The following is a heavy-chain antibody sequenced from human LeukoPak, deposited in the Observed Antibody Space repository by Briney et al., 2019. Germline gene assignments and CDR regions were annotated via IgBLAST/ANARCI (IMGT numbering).Heavy chain of an antibody. V-gene: IGHV5-51*01. CDR2: MYPGDSDT. CDR3: ARQSYDYNYGDFDY. Sequence: GESLKISCKGSGYSFTNYWIGWVRQMPGKGLEWMGIMYPGDSDTRYSPSLQGQVTISADKSISTAYLQWSSLKASDTAMYYCARQSYDYNYGDFDYWGQGTLVTVSS. J-gene: IGHJ4*02. D-gene: IGHD5-24*01. CDR1: GYSFTNYW.